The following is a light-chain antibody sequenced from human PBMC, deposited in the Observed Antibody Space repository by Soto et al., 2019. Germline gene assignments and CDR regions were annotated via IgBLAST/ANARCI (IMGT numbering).Light chain of an antibody. V-gene: IGLV2-14*01. Sequence: QAALTQPASVCGSPGQSITISCTGTSSDVGGYDHVSWYQQHPGKAPKLMIYDVTIGPSGVSNRFSGSKSGNTASLTISGLQAEDEADYYCCSYTTNSLRVFGTGTKVTVL. J-gene: IGLJ1*01. CDR3: CSYTTNSLRV. CDR2: DVT. CDR1: SSDVGGYDH.